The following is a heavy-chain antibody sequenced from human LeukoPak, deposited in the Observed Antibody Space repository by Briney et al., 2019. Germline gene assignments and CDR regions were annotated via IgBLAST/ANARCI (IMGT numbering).Heavy chain of an antibody. CDR1: GDSVSSNSAA. CDR3: AGYSYGVRPS. J-gene: IGHJ5*02. CDR2: TYYRSKWYN. Sequence: SQTLSLTCVISGDSVSSNSAAWNWIGQSPSRGLERLGRTYYRSKWYNDYAVSVKSRITINPDTSKNQFSLHLNSVTPEDTAVYYCAGYSYGVRPSWGQGTLVTVSS. D-gene: IGHD5-18*01. V-gene: IGHV6-1*01.